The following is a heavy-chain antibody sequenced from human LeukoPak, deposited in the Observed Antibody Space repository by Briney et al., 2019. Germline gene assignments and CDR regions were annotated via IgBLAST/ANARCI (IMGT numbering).Heavy chain of an antibody. V-gene: IGHV1-2*02. D-gene: IGHD3-9*01. Sequence: ASVKVSCKASGYTFNDYYMHWVRQAPGQGLEWMGRINPDSGGTDYAQKFQGRVTMTRDTSITTAYMDLDRLRSDDTAVYYCARLGENGLLTGYFYPWGQGTMVTVSS. CDR3: ARLGENGLLTGYFYP. CDR2: INPDSGGT. J-gene: IGHJ5*02. CDR1: GYTFNDYY.